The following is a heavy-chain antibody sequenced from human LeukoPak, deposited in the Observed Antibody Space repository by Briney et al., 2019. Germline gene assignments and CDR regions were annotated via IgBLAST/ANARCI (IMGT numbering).Heavy chain of an antibody. Sequence: NPGGSLRLSCAASGFTFSQAWMSWVRQAAGKGLEWVGRIKSKTDGGTTDYAAPVKGRFTISRDDSKNTLYLQMTSLKPEDTAVYYCTPVWGYYYGSGSPVDYWGQGTLVTVSS. CDR3: TPVWGYYYGSGSPVDY. J-gene: IGHJ4*02. V-gene: IGHV3-15*01. CDR1: GFTFSQAW. D-gene: IGHD3-10*01. CDR2: IKSKTDGGTT.